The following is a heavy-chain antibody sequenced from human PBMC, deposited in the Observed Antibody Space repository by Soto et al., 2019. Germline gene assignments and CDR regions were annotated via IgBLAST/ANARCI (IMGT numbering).Heavy chain of an antibody. CDR1: GYTFTSYD. CDR3: ARKYSSRWYAFDY. V-gene: IGHV1-8*01. CDR2: MNPNSGNT. J-gene: IGHJ4*02. D-gene: IGHD6-19*01. Sequence: ASVKVSGKASGYTFTSYDINWVRQATGQGLEWMGWMNPNSGNTGYAQKFQGRVTMTRNTSISTAYMELSSLRSEDTAVYYCARKYSSRWYAFDYWGQGTLVTVSS.